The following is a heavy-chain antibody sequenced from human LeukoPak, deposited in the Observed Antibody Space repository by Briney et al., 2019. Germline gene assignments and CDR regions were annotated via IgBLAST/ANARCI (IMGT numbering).Heavy chain of an antibody. CDR3: ARGVTARVVPWFDP. CDR1: GVTISSYY. V-gene: IGHV4-59*01. J-gene: IGHJ5*02. Sequence: PSETLSLTCPASGVTISSYYWSWIRQPPGKGLEWIGYIYYSGSTNYNPSLKSRVTISVDTSKNQFSLKLSSVTAADTAVYYCARGVTARVVPWFDPWGQGTLVTVSS. CDR2: IYYSGST. D-gene: IGHD4-23*01.